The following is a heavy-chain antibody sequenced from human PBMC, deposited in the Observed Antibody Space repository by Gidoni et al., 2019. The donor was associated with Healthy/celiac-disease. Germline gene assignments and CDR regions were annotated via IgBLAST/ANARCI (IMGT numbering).Heavy chain of an antibody. CDR3: AKDWAMYYYGSGSYYSYGMDV. J-gene: IGHJ6*02. Sequence: EVQLLESGGGLVQPGGSLRLSCAASGFTFSRYALSWVRQAPGKGLEWVSAISGSGGSTYYADSVKGRFTISRDNSKNTLYLQMNSLRAEDTAVYYCAKDWAMYYYGSGSYYSYGMDVWGQGTTVTVSS. V-gene: IGHV3-23*01. D-gene: IGHD3-10*01. CDR1: GFTFSRYA. CDR2: ISGSGGST.